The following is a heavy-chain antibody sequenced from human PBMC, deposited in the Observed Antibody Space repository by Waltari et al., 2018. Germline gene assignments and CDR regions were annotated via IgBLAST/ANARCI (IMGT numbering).Heavy chain of an antibody. CDR3: ARDAYIAAAGYFDY. D-gene: IGHD6-13*01. CDR1: GYTFTSYA. Sequence: QVQLVQSGAEVKKPGASVKVSCKASGYTFTSYAMHWVRQAPGQRLEWMGWINAGNGNTKYAQKFQGRVTITRDTSASTAYMELSSLRSEDTAVYYCARDAYIAAAGYFDYWGQGTLVTVSS. J-gene: IGHJ4*02. V-gene: IGHV1-3*01. CDR2: INAGNGNT.